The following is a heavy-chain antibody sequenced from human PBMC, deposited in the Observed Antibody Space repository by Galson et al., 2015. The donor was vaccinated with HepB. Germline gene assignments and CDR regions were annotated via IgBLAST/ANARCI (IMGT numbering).Heavy chain of an antibody. J-gene: IGHJ3*02. D-gene: IGHD3-10*01. V-gene: IGHV3-30*18. CDR2: ISNDGSNK. CDR1: GFTFNSYG. CDR3: AKEGPPLSMVRGVFRRGFAFDI. Sequence: SLRLSCAASGFTFNSYGMHWVRQAPGKGLEWVAVISNDGSNKYYADSVKGRFTISRDKSKNTLSLQMNSLRAEDTAVYYCAKEGPPLSMVRGVFRRGFAFDIWGQGTMVTVSS.